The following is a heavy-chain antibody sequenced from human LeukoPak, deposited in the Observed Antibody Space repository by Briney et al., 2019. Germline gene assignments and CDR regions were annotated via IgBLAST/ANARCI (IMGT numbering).Heavy chain of an antibody. CDR3: AKSATGMAARGVDY. V-gene: IGHV3-30-3*02. Sequence: GGSLRLSCAASGFTFSSYAMHWVRQAPGKGLEWVAVISYDGSNKYYADSVKGRFTISRDNSKNTLYLQMNSLRAEDTAVYYCAKSATGMAARGVDYWGQGTLVTVSS. CDR1: GFTFSSYA. CDR2: ISYDGSNK. D-gene: IGHD6-6*01. J-gene: IGHJ4*02.